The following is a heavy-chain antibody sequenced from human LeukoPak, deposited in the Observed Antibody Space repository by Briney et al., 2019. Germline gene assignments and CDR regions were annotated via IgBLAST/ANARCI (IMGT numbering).Heavy chain of an antibody. CDR1: GGSFSGYY. CDR3: ARGMGTTGTRYNWFDP. CDR2: INHSGST. Sequence: SETLSLTCAVYGGSFSGYYWSWIRQPPGKGLEWIGEINHSGSTNYNPSLKSRVTISADTSKNQFSLKLSSVAAADTAVYYCARGMGTTGTRYNWFDPWGQGTLVTVSS. J-gene: IGHJ5*02. D-gene: IGHD1-1*01. V-gene: IGHV4-34*01.